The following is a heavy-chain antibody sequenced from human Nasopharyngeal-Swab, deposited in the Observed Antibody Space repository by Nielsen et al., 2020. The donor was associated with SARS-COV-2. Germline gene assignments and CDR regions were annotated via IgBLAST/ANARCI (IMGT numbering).Heavy chain of an antibody. CDR2: IRSKGNTYAT. CDR1: GFTFSDSA. V-gene: IGHV3-73*01. CDR3: TRCGGGCYSGRDY. J-gene: IGHJ4*02. Sequence: GGSLRLSCPASGFTFSDSAIPWVRQAPWNGLECVALIRSKGNTYATAYAASVKGRFIIFRDNPTNTAYLQMNSLKTEDTAMYYCTRCGGGCYSGRDYWGQGTLVTVSS. D-gene: IGHD2-15*01.